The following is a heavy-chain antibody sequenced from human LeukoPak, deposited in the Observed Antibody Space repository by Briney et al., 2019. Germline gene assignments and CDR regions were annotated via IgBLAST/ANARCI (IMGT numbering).Heavy chain of an antibody. CDR1: GFTFSSYA. J-gene: IGHJ6*02. Sequence: PGGSLRLSCAASGFTFSSYAMHWVHQAPGKGLEWVAVISYDGSNKYYADSVKGRFTISRDNSKNTLYLQMNSLRAEDTAVYYCASDKDFWSGIYGMDVWGQGTTVTVSS. D-gene: IGHD3-3*01. V-gene: IGHV3-30-3*01. CDR2: ISYDGSNK. CDR3: ASDKDFWSGIYGMDV.